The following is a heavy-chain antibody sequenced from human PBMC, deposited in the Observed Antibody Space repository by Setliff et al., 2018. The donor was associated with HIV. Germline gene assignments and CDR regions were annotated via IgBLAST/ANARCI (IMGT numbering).Heavy chain of an antibody. J-gene: IGHJ4*02. CDR3: VRQPCSGGSCYSRDFDY. CDR2: ISSTSYYI. D-gene: IGHD2-15*01. CDR1: GFTFSSYS. Sequence: GGSLRLSCAASGFTFSSYSMNWVRQAPGKGLEWVSSISSTSYYIYYADSVKGRFTISRDNAETSLYLQMNSLRAEDTAVYYCVRQPCSGGSCYSRDFDYWGQGTLVTVSS. V-gene: IGHV3-21*01.